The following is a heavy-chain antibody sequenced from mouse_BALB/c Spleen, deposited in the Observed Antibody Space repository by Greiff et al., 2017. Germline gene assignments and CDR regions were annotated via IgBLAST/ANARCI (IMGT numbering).Heavy chain of an antibody. CDR2: IYPGSGST. D-gene: IGHD1-1*01. V-gene: IGHV1-77*01. Sequence: VQLQQSGPELVKPGASVKMSCKASGYTFTDYVISWVKQRTGQGLEWIGEIYPGSGSTYYNEKFKGKATLTADKSSNTAYMQLSSLTSEDSAVYFCARSDYGSSPLDYWGQGTTLTVSS. CDR1: GYTFTDYV. J-gene: IGHJ2*01. CDR3: ARSDYGSSPLDY.